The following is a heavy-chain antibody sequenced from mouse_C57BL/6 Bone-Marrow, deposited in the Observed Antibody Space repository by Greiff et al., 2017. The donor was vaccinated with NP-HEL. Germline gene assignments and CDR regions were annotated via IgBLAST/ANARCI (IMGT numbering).Heavy chain of an antibody. D-gene: IGHD2-5*01. CDR3: ARPTYSNNWYFDV. CDR2: INPYNGGT. CDR1: GYTFTDYY. V-gene: IGHV1-19*01. Sequence: EVQLQESGPVLVKPGASVKMSCKASGYTFTDYYMNWVKQSHGKSLEWIGVINPYNGGTSYNQKFKGKATLTVDKSSSTAYMELNSLTSEDSAVYYCARPTYSNNWYFDVWGTGTTVTVSS. J-gene: IGHJ1*03.